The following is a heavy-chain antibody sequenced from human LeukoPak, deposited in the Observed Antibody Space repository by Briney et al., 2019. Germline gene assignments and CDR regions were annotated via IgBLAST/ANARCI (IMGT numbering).Heavy chain of an antibody. CDR1: GFTFSRYA. V-gene: IGHV3-23*01. CDR2: ISGTGSNT. J-gene: IGHJ6*03. CDR3: ANWVAHMDA. Sequence: GGSLRLSCAASGFTFSRYAITWVRQAPGKGLDWVSDISGTGSNTHYADSVKGRFTISRDNSKNTLYLQMNSLRDEDPAVYYCANWVAHMDAWGKGTTVIVSS. D-gene: IGHD5-12*01.